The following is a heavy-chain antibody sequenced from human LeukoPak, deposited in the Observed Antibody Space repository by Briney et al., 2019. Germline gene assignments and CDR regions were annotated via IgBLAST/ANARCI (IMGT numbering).Heavy chain of an antibody. V-gene: IGHV3-53*01. Sequence: GGSLRLSCAASGISVSSNYMSWVRQAPGKGLEGVSVLYSGGSMYYADSVKCRFTISRDNSKNTLYLQMNSLRAEDTAVYYCARGGGYGQDFDYWGQGTLVTVSS. J-gene: IGHJ4*02. CDR1: GISVSSNY. D-gene: IGHD5-12*01. CDR3: ARGGGYGQDFDY. CDR2: LYSGGSM.